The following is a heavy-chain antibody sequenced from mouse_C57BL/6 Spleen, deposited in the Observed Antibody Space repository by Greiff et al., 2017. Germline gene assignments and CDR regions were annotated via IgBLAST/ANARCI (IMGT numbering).Heavy chain of an antibody. V-gene: IGHV1-9*01. D-gene: IGHD1-1*01. J-gene: IGHJ4*01. CDR2: ILPGSGST. CDR1: GYTFTGYW. CDR3: ARGTLITTVVDYAMDY. Sequence: QVQLQQSGAELMKPGASVKLSCKATGYTFTGYWIEWVKQRPGHGLEWIGEILPGSGSTNYNEKFKGKATFTADTSSNTAYMQLSSLTTEDSAIYYCARGTLITTVVDYAMDYWGQGTSVTVSS.